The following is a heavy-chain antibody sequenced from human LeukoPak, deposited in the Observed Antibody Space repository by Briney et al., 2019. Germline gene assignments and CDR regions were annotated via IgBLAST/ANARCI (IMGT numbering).Heavy chain of an antibody. CDR1: GVSINDHY. CDR3: AREYDFWTGRDSSKGWLDP. V-gene: IGHV4-4*07. CDR2: IYISGST. D-gene: IGHD3-3*01. Sequence: PSETLSLTCSVSGVSINDHYWTWVRRPAGRGLEWIGHIYISGSTDYNPSLKSRVTLSVDMSKNQFSLRLTSVTAADTAVYYCAREYDFWTGRDSSKGWLDPWGPGILVAVSS. J-gene: IGHJ5*02.